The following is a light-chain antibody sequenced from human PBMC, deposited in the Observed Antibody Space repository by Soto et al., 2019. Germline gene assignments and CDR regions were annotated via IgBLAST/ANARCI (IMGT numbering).Light chain of an antibody. V-gene: IGLV4-69*01. CDR2: LNSDGSH. CDR3: QTWGTCIVV. J-gene: IGLJ2*01. Sequence: QPVLTQSPSASASLGASVKLTCTLSSGHSSYTIAWHQQQPEKGPRYLMKLNSDGSHSKGDGIPDRFSGSSSGAERYLTISSLQSEDEADYYCQTWGTCIVVFGGGTKVTVL. CDR1: SGHSSYT.